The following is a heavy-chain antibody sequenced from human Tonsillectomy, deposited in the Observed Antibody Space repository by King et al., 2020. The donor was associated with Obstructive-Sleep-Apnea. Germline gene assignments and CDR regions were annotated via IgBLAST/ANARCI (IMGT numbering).Heavy chain of an antibody. CDR1: GFTFFGHG. V-gene: IGHV3-30*18. CDR2: ISYDGSTS. CDR3: AKVRKDGVWFGESSGFDS. D-gene: IGHD3-10*01. J-gene: IGHJ4*02. Sequence: VQLVESGGGVAQPGGSLRLSCTASGFTFFGHGMHWVRQAPGKGLEWVAVISYDGSTSYYADSVKGRFTISRDNSKNTLDLQMSSLRVEDTAMYFCAKVRKDGVWFGESSGFDSWGQGALVTVSS.